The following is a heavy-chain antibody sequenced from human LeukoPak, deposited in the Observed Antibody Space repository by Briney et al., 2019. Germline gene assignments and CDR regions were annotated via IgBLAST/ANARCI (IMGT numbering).Heavy chain of an antibody. CDR3: ARGPLRYFDWLSKMGAFDI. D-gene: IGHD3-9*01. CDR2: ISYDGSNK. V-gene: IGHV3-30*03. J-gene: IGHJ3*02. CDR1: GFTFTDYY. Sequence: GGSLRLSCAASGFTFTDYYMSWIRQAPGKGLEWVAVISYDGSNKYYADSVKGRFTISRDNSKNTLYLQMNSLRAEDTAVYYCARGPLRYFDWLSKMGAFDIWGQGTMVTVSS.